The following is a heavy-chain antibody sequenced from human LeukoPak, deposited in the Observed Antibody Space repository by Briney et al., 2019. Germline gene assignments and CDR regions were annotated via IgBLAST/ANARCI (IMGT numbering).Heavy chain of an antibody. D-gene: IGHD2-15*01. CDR2: INPDNGGT. CDR1: GYTFTGYY. CDR3: ARDRGGYCSSDSCLSDFDF. Sequence: ASVKVSCKASGYTFTGYYLHWVRQAPGQGLEWMGWINPDNGGTNYAQKFQGRVTMTRDTSISTAYMELSGLRSDGTAVYYCARDRGGYCSSDSCLSDFDFWGQGTLVTVSS. V-gene: IGHV1-2*02. J-gene: IGHJ4*02.